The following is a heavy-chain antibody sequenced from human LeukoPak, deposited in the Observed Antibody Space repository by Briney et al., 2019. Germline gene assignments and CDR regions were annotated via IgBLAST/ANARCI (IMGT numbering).Heavy chain of an antibody. J-gene: IGHJ5*02. Sequence: PSETLSLTCAVYGGSFSGYYRSWIRQPPGKGLEWIGYIYYSGSTNYNPSLKSRVTISVDTSKNQFSLKLSSVTAADTAVYYCARGSRYSSSWYEYNWFDPWGQGTLVTVSS. D-gene: IGHD6-13*01. CDR2: IYYSGST. V-gene: IGHV4-59*01. CDR3: ARGSRYSSSWYEYNWFDP. CDR1: GGSFSGYY.